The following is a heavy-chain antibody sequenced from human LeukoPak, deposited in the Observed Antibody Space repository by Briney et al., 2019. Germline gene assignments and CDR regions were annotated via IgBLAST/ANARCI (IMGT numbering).Heavy chain of an antibody. CDR1: GCTFTSYY. Sequence: ASVKVSCKASGCTFTSYYMHWVRLAPGQGLEWMGIINPSSGTTRYAQKFQGRVTMTRVTSTSTVYMDLSSLRSEDTAVYYCARDSDFQNWFDPWGQGTLVTVSS. CDR3: ARDSDFQNWFDP. CDR2: INPSSGTT. J-gene: IGHJ5*02. V-gene: IGHV1-46*01. D-gene: IGHD3-3*01.